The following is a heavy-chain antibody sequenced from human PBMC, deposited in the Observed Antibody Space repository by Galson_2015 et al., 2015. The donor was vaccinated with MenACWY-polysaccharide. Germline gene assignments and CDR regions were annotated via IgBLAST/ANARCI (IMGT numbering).Heavy chain of an antibody. CDR1: GFTFDDYA. CDR2: ISWNSGSI. V-gene: IGHV3-9*01. Sequence: SLRLSCAASGFTFDDYAMHWVRQAPGKGLEWVSGISWNSGSIGYADSVKGRFTISRDNAKNSLYLQMNSLRAEDTASYYCAKDMTFQQPQNLRYGMDVWGRGTTVTVSS. D-gene: IGHD6-13*01. J-gene: IGHJ6*02. CDR3: AKDMTFQQPQNLRYGMDV.